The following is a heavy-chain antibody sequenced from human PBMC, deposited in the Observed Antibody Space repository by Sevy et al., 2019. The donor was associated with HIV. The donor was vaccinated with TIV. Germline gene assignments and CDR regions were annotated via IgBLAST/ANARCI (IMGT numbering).Heavy chain of an antibody. Sequence: LSLTCAASGFTFSSYAMHWVRQAPGKGLEWVAVISYDGSNKYSADSVKGRFTISRDNSKNTLYLQMDGLRAEDTALYYCARDDEPDYYYFDMDVWGQGTTVTVSS. CDR1: GFTFSSYA. V-gene: IGHV3-30-3*01. CDR2: ISYDGSNK. J-gene: IGHJ6*02. CDR3: ARDDEPDYYYFDMDV.